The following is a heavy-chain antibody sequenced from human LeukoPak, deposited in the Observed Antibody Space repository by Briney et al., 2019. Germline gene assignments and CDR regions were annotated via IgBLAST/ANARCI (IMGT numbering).Heavy chain of an antibody. V-gene: IGHV3-9*01. Sequence: PGGSLRLSCAASGFTFSDYNMNWVRQAPGKGLEWVSGISWNSGSIGYADSVKGRFTISRDNAKNSLYLQMNSLRAEDTALYYCAKGAVAVLYYYYGMDVWGQGTTVTVSS. CDR1: GFTFSDYN. J-gene: IGHJ6*02. CDR3: AKGAVAVLYYYYGMDV. D-gene: IGHD6-19*01. CDR2: ISWNSGSI.